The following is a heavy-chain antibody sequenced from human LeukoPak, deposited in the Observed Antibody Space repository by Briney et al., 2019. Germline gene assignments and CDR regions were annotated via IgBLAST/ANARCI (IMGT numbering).Heavy chain of an antibody. D-gene: IGHD3-22*01. J-gene: IGHJ5*02. V-gene: IGHV4-59*01. CDR1: GASLSSYY. CDR2: IADTGKT. Sequence: SETLSLTCNVAGASLSSYYWDWLRQSPGRGLEWIGYIADTGKTDYNPSLKSRVTISLATSKNQFSLRLTSVTAADSAVYFCATGYYEPFATWGPGIMVSVSS. CDR3: ATGYYEPFAT.